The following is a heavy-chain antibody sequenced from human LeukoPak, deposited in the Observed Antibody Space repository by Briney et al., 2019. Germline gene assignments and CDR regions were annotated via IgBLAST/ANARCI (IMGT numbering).Heavy chain of an antibody. J-gene: IGHJ3*02. V-gene: IGHV3-23*01. D-gene: IGHD6-13*01. CDR3: AKDVFVGLAAPGDAFDK. CDR2: ISGSGGST. Sequence: PGGSLRLSCAASGFTFNSYAMSWVRQAPGKGLEWVSVISGSGGSTLYADSVKGRFTISRDNSKNTLYLQMNSLRAEVTAVYYCAKDVFVGLAAPGDAFDKWGQGSLVTVSS. CDR1: GFTFNSYA.